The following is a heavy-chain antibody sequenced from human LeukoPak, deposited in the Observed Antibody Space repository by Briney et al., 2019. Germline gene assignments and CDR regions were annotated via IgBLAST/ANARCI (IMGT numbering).Heavy chain of an antibody. V-gene: IGHV3-74*01. CDR2: INTDGSST. CDR3: TPNFWSGYEGY. Sequence: GGSLRLSCAASGFTFSNYWMHWVRQAPGKGLVWVSRINTDGSSTSYADSVKGRFTISRDNAKNTLYLQMNSLRAEDTAVYYCTPNFWSGYEGYWGQGTLVTVSS. CDR1: GFTFSNYW. J-gene: IGHJ4*02. D-gene: IGHD3-3*01.